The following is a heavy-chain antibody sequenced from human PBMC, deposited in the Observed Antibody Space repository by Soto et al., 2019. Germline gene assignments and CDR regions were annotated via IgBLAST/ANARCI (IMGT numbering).Heavy chain of an antibody. D-gene: IGHD6-13*01. Sequence: TSETLSLTCAVSGGSISSSNWWTWVRQRPEKGLEWIGEIHHSGSTNYNPSLESRVTISVDKSENQFSLKLSYVTAEDTAVYYCARDLLQQQLAIWGQGTMVTVSS. CDR2: IHHSGST. J-gene: IGHJ3*02. CDR1: GGSISSSNW. V-gene: IGHV4-4*02. CDR3: ARDLLQQQLAI.